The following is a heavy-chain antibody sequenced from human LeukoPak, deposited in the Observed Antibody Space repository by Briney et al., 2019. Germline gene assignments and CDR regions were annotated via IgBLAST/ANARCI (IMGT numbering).Heavy chain of an antibody. CDR1: GFTFSSYA. Sequence: GRSLRLSRAASGFTFSSYAMHWVRQAPGKGLEWVAVISYDGSNKYYADSVKGRFTISRDNSKNTLYLQMNSLRAEDTAVYYCARDDPGSSWPQGFDYWGQGTLVTVSS. V-gene: IGHV3-30*04. J-gene: IGHJ4*02. D-gene: IGHD6-13*01. CDR2: ISYDGSNK. CDR3: ARDDPGSSWPQGFDY.